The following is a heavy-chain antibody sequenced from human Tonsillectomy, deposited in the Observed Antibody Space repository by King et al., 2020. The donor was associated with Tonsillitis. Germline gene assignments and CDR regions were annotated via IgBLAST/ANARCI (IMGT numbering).Heavy chain of an antibody. Sequence: VQLVQSGTEVKKPGASVKLSCEASGYTFTNYFIHWVRQAPGQGLEWMGIINPSGGSTSYRQKFQGRVTMTRDTSTSTVYMELTSLRSEDTAVYYCARVRGWDRGCYDYWGQGTLVTVSS. V-gene: IGHV1-46*01. CDR3: ARVRGWDRGCYDY. J-gene: IGHJ4*02. CDR1: GYTFTNYF. D-gene: IGHD2-15*01. CDR2: INPSGGST.